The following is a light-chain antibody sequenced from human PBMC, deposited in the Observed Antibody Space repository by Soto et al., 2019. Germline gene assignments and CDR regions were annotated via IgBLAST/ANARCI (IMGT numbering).Light chain of an antibody. J-gene: IGLJ1*01. CDR3: CSYAGSPRDV. Sequence: QSALTQPRPVSGSPGQSVTISCTGTSSDVGGYNYVSWYQQHPGKAPKVMIYDVSERPSGVPDRFSGSKSGNTASLTISGLQAEDEADYYCCSYAGSPRDVFGTGTKVTVL. CDR2: DVS. V-gene: IGLV2-11*01. CDR1: SSDVGGYNY.